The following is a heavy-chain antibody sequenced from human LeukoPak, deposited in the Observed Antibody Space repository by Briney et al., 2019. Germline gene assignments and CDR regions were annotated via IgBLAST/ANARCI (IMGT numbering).Heavy chain of an antibody. CDR1: GFTFSSYA. CDR2: ISGGDGNK. CDR3: AKSLGFDY. Sequence: GGSLRLSCAASGFTFSSYAMGWVRQAPGKGREGFSAISGGDGNKYYADSVKGRFTISRDYSQNTLYLQMNRLRAEDTAVYYCAKSLGFDYWGQGTLVTVSS. V-gene: IGHV3-23*01. J-gene: IGHJ4*02.